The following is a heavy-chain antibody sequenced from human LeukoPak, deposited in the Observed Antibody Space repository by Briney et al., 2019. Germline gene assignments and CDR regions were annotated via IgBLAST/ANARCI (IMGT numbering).Heavy chain of an antibody. V-gene: IGHV4-59*01. CDR2: IYYSGST. J-gene: IGHJ3*02. Sequence: PSETLSLTCTVSGGSISGYYWSWIRQPPGKGLEWIGYIYYSGSTNYNPSLKSRVTTSVDTSKNQFSLKLSSVTAADTAVYYCARARYSSGYYVDAFDIWGQGTMVTVSS. D-gene: IGHD3-22*01. CDR3: ARARYSSGYYVDAFDI. CDR1: GGSISGYY.